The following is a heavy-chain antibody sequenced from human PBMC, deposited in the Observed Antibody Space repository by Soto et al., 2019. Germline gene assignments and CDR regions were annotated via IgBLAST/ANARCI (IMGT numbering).Heavy chain of an antibody. CDR2: ISAST. V-gene: IGHV3-23*01. D-gene: IGHD6-13*01. Sequence: EMQLLESGGGLVQAGGSLRLSCAASGFTVSSYALNWVRQAPGKGLEWVSGISASTYYADSVKGRFTISRDTSKNTLYLQMNSLRAEDTVIYFCAIRMYSTRWYYLDYWGQGTLVTVSS. J-gene: IGHJ4*02. CDR1: GFTVSSYA. CDR3: AIRMYSTRWYYLDY.